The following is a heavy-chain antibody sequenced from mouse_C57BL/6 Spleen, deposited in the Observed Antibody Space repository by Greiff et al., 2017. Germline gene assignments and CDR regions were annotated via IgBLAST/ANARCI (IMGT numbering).Heavy chain of an antibody. CDR3: ARDSNYYAMDY. V-gene: IGHV1-82*01. J-gene: IGHJ4*01. Sequence: QVQLKQSGPELVKPGASVKISCKASGYAFSSSWMNWVKQRPGKGLEWIGRIYPGDGDTNYNGKFKGKATLTADKSSSTAYMQLSSLPSEDSAVYFCARDSNYYAMDYWGQGTSVTVSS. CDR1: GYAFSSSW. D-gene: IGHD2-5*01. CDR2: IYPGDGDT.